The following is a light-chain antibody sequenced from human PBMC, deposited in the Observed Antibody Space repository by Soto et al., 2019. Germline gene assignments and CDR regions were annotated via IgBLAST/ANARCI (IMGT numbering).Light chain of an antibody. CDR2: GAS. Sequence: EIVLTQSPGTLSFSPGDRATLSCRASQSVSSNYLAWYQQKPGQAPRLLIYGASSRATGIPDRFSGSGSGTDFTLTISRLEPEDFAVYYCQRYGTSLPLTFGGGTKVDIK. CDR1: QSVSSNY. CDR3: QRYGTSLPLT. V-gene: IGKV3-20*01. J-gene: IGKJ4*01.